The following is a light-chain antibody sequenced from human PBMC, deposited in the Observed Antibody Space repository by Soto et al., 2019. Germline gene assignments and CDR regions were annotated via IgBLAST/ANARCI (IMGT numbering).Light chain of an antibody. CDR2: GAS. J-gene: IGKJ2*01. CDR1: QSVSSSY. CDR3: QQYGSSYT. V-gene: IGKV3-20*01. Sequence: EIVLTQSPGTLSLSPGERATLSCRASQSVSSSYLAWYQQKPGQAPRLLIDGASSRATGMPDRFSGSGYGTDFTLTISRLEPEVFAVYYCQQYGSSYTFGQGTKLEIK.